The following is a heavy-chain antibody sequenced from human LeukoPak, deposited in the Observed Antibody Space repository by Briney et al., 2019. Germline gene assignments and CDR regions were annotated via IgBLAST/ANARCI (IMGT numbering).Heavy chain of an antibody. CDR3: AKGYDILTGYFFDY. CDR1: GFTFSIYA. J-gene: IGHJ4*02. CDR2: ISDTGEST. D-gene: IGHD3-9*01. Sequence: GGSLRLSCAASGFTFSIYAMSWVRQAPGKELEWVSSISDTGESTYYADSAKGRFTISRDNSKNTLFLQMNTLGAEDAALYYCAKGYDILTGYFFDYWGQGTLVTVSS. V-gene: IGHV3-23*01.